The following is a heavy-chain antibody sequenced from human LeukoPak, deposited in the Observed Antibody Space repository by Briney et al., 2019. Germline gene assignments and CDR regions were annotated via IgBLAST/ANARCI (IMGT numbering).Heavy chain of an antibody. D-gene: IGHD5-18*01. J-gene: IGHJ4*02. Sequence: PSETLSLTCTVSGGSISSYYWSWIRQPAGKGLEWIGRIYTSGSTNYNPSLKSRVTMSVDTSKNQFSLKLSSVTAADTAVYYCARADTAMAEGRFDYWGQGTLVTVSS. CDR3: ARADTAMAEGRFDY. CDR1: GGSISSYY. V-gene: IGHV4-4*07. CDR2: IYTSGST.